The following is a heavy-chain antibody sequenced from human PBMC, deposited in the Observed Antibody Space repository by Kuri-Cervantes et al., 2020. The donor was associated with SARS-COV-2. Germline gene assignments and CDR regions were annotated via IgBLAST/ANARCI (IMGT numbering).Heavy chain of an antibody. CDR3: ARHGPRAYYYGPGSYYNGDQTGGNWFDP. D-gene: IGHD3-10*01. J-gene: IGHJ5*02. Sequence: TCKGSGYTFTSYSSGGLPQMPGKGLEWMGIIYLGDSYSRYSPSFQGQVTIPADKSISTAYLQWSSLKASDTAMYYCARHGPRAYYYGPGSYYNGDQTGGNWFDPWGQGTLVTVSS. V-gene: IGHV5-51*01. CDR1: GYTFTSYS. CDR2: IYLGDSYS.